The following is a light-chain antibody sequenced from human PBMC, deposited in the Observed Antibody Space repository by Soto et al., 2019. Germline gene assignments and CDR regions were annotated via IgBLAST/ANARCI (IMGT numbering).Light chain of an antibody. CDR2: DST. CDR1: QSIHTS. J-gene: IGKJ4*01. CDR3: QQRSNWPLA. Sequence: VLTLSPATVSLSPGERATLSCRASQSIHTSLAWYQQKRGQRPRLFVXDSTLRXIGVPDGFGGSRSGTEFTVTINNLGREDFAVYYCQQRSNWPLAFGGGAKVDIK. V-gene: IGKV3-11*01.